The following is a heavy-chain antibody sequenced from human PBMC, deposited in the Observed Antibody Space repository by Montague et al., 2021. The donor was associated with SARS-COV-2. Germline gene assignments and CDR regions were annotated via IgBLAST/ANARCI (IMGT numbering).Heavy chain of an antibody. Sequence: SETLSLTCTVSGGSISNSHYYCAWIRQPPGKGLEWIGSIYFNGHSYYNPSLKNRASTSLDTSKNQYYLKLNSVAAADTAVYYCASQPPYQTGALDIWGQGTMVTVPS. V-gene: IGHV4-39*01. CDR1: GGSISNSHYY. J-gene: IGHJ3*02. D-gene: IGHD2-2*01. CDR2: IYFNGHS. CDR3: ASQPPYQTGALDI.